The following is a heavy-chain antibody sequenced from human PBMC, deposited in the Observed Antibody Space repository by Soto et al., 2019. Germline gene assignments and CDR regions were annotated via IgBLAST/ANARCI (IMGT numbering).Heavy chain of an antibody. CDR2: INPSGGST. Sequence: ASVKVSCKASGYTFTSYYMHWVRQAPGQGLEWMGIINPSGGSTSYAQKFEDRVTMTTATSTSTVYLELSSLKSDDTAIYYCARDRLRGYDSSGFYSWGQGTMVPVSS. D-gene: IGHD3-22*01. CDR3: ARDRLRGYDSSGFYS. V-gene: IGHV1-46*01. CDR1: GYTFTSYY. J-gene: IGHJ4*02.